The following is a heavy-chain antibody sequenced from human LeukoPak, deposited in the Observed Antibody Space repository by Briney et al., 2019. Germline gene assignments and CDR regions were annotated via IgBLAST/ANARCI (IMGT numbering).Heavy chain of an antibody. D-gene: IGHD3-10*01. CDR3: ATYNSDSGVIDY. V-gene: IGHV3-48*04. CDR2: ISSSSSTI. Sequence: PGGSLRLSCAASGFIFSSYSMNWVRQAPGKGLEWVSYISSSSSTIYYTDSVKGRFTISRDNDKNSLYLQMNSLRAEDTAIYYCATYNSDSGVIDYWGPGTLVTVSS. J-gene: IGHJ4*02. CDR1: GFIFSSYS.